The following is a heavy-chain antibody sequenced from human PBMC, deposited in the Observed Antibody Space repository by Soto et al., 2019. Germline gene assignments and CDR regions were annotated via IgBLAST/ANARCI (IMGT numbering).Heavy chain of an antibody. D-gene: IGHD6-13*01. CDR2: ISTYNGNT. CDR3: AREGAHSPVWYDYFDQ. Sequence: QVQLVQSGGEVKKPGASVNISCKATGYTFISYSITWVRQAPGQGLEWMGWISTYNGNTKYAQSLQCRVTLTRDTSTNTAFMEIRCLRSDDTAIYYCAREGAHSPVWYDYFDQWGQGTLVAVS. CDR1: GYTFISYS. V-gene: IGHV1-18*04. J-gene: IGHJ4*02.